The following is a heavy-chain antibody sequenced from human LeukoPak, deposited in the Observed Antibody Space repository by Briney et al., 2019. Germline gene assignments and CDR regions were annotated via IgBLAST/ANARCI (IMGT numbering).Heavy chain of an antibody. CDR3: ARGGSMVY. J-gene: IGHJ4*02. CDR2: VYHRGNT. CDR1: GGSITTDNW. V-gene: IGHV4-4*02. Sequence: PSGTLSLTCAVSGGSITTDNWWSWVRQTPGKGLEWIGEVYHRGNTNYNPSLKSRATVSVDKSKNQFSLKLNSVTAADTAVYYCARGGSMVYWGQGTLVTVSS. D-gene: IGHD2-2*01.